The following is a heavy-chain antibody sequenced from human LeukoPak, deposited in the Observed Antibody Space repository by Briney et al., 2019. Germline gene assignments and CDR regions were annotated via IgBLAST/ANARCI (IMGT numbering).Heavy chain of an antibody. J-gene: IGHJ4*02. CDR1: GGSISRSSPY. CDR2: IHYSGST. V-gene: IGHV4-39*01. D-gene: IGHD2-21*01. CDR3: VRHVSTESCGVECYSGGFDY. Sequence: TASETLSLTCTVAGGSISRSSPYWGWVRQPPGKGLESIGTIHYSGSTYYNPSLKSRVTISVDTSMNQFSLKLSSVTAADTAVYYCVRHVSTESCGVECYSGGFDYWGQGTLVTVSS.